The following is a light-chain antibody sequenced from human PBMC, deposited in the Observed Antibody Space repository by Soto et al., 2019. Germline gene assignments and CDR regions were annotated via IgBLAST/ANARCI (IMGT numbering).Light chain of an antibody. CDR2: WTS. CDR1: QSVIHSSNYKYF. V-gene: IGKV4-1*01. Sequence: DLVMTQSPNALNVSLGGGASLYCKSSQSVIHSSNYKYFLSWYQQKPGQPPKLIFYWTSTRESGAPDRFSSSVAGTDFTLTTRSLPAEDAAVYYCQQYSSLPWTFGRGTKVDI. CDR3: QQYSSLPWT. J-gene: IGKJ1*01.